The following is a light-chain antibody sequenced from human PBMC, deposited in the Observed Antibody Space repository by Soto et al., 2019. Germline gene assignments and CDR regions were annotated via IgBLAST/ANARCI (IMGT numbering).Light chain of an antibody. J-gene: IGKJ1*01. Sequence: EIVLTQSPGTLSLSPGERATLSCRASQSVTSSYLAWYQLKPGQAPRLVIYGASSRATGIPDRFSGSGSGTDFTLTISRLEPEDFAVYSCQQYSSSPWTFGQGTKVKIK. CDR1: QSVTSSY. CDR3: QQYSSSPWT. CDR2: GAS. V-gene: IGKV3-20*01.